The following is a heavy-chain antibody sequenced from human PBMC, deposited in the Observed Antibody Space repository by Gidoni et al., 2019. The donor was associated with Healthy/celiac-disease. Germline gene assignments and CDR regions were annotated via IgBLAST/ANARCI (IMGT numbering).Heavy chain of an antibody. J-gene: IGHJ3*02. D-gene: IGHD3-16*01. Sequence: EVQLVESGGGLVKPGGSLRLSCAASGFTFSSYSMNWVRQAPGKGLEWVSSISSSSSYIYYADSVKGRFTISRDNAKNSLYLQMNSLRAEDTAVYYCARDRLGPILRDAFDIWGQGTMVTVSS. V-gene: IGHV3-21*01. CDR1: GFTFSSYS. CDR2: ISSSSSYI. CDR3: ARDRLGPILRDAFDI.